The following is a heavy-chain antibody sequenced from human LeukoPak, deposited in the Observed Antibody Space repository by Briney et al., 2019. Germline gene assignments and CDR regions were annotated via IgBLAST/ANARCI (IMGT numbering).Heavy chain of an antibody. D-gene: IGHD1-26*01. V-gene: IGHV1-18*01. J-gene: IGHJ3*02. CDR1: GYTFTSYG. Sequence: ASVKVSCKASGYTFTSYGISWVRQAPGQGLEWMGWISAYNGNTNYAQKLQGRVTMTTDTSTSTAYMELRSLRSDDTAVYYCARDPGWHGSGRFDAFDIWGQGTMVTVSS. CDR3: ARDPGWHGSGRFDAFDI. CDR2: ISAYNGNT.